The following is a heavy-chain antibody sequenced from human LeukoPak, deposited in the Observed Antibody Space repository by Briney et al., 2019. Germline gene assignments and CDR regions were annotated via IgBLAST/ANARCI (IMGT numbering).Heavy chain of an antibody. V-gene: IGHV4-39*01. Sequence: PSETLSLTCTVSGDSISSGSYSWGWIRQPPGKGLEWIGSIHYSGSTYYNPSLNSRVTISVDTPKNQFSLKLSSVTAADTAVYYCARVRDNYDISSFSALDYWGQGTLVTVSS. CDR2: IHYSGST. D-gene: IGHD3-22*01. J-gene: IGHJ4*02. CDR1: GDSISSGSYS. CDR3: ARVRDNYDISSFSALDY.